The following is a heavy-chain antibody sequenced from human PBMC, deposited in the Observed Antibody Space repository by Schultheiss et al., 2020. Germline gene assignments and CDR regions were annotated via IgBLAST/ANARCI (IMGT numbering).Heavy chain of an antibody. CDR3: AKARQEYYDILTGYIFDY. CDR1: GFIFSTYE. Sequence: GGSLRLSCAASGFIFSTYEIHWVRQAPGKGLEWVSAINSAGVTYYPDSVKGRFTISRENVKNSLHLHMNIMRAEDTAVYYCAKARQEYYDILTGYIFDYWGQGTPVTVSS. J-gene: IGHJ4*02. D-gene: IGHD3-9*01. CDR2: INSAGVT. V-gene: IGHV3-13*01.